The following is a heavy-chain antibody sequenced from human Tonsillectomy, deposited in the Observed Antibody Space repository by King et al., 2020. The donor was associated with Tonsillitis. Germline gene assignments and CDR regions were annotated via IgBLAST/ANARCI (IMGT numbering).Heavy chain of an antibody. V-gene: IGHV3-30*04. Sequence: HVQLVESGGGVVQPGRSLRLSCAASGFTSSSYAMHWVRQAPGKGLEWVAVISYDGSNKYYADSVKGRFTISRDNSKNTLYLQMNSLRAEDTAVYYCARDAEYCSGGSCWGTENWFDPWGQGTLVTVSS. CDR2: ISYDGSNK. D-gene: IGHD2-15*01. J-gene: IGHJ5*02. CDR1: GFTSSSYA. CDR3: ARDAEYCSGGSCWGTENWFDP.